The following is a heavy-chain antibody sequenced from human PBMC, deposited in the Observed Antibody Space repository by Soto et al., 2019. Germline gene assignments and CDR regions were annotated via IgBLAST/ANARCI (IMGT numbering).Heavy chain of an antibody. CDR1: GGTFSSYA. J-gene: IGHJ5*02. Sequence: ASVKVSCKASGGTFSSYAISWVRQAPGQGLEWMGGIIPIFGTANYAQKFQGRVTITADESTSTAYMELSSLRSEDTAVYYCARDGDYYDSSGFPDWFDPWGQGTRVTVSS. CDR3: ARDGDYYDSSGFPDWFDP. CDR2: IIPIFGTA. V-gene: IGHV1-69*13. D-gene: IGHD3-22*01.